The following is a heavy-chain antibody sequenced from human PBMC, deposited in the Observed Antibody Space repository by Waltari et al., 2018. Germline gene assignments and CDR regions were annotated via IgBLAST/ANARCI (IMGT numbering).Heavy chain of an antibody. CDR2: ISSSGSTI. Sequence: EVQLVESGGGLVQPGGSLRLSCAASGFTFSNYNMNWVRQAPGKGLEWVSYISSSGSTIYYADSVKGRFTISRDNAKNSLYLQMNSLRPEDTAFYYCAKDTRLGELSLYGWYFDYWGQGTLVTVSS. D-gene: IGHD3-16*02. CDR3: AKDTRLGELSLYGWYFDY. J-gene: IGHJ4*02. V-gene: IGHV3-48*04. CDR1: GFTFSNYN.